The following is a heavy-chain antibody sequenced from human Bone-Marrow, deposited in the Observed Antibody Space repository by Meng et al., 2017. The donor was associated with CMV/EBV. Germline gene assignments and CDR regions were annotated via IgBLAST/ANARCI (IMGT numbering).Heavy chain of an antibody. CDR2: ISAYNGNT. CDR3: ARDHSSGWRGFPDYGLDV. J-gene: IGHJ6*02. D-gene: IGHD6-19*01. Sequence: ASVKVSCKASGYIFTSYGISWVRQAPGQGLEWMGWISAYNGNTNYAQKLQGRVTMTTDTSTSTAYMALRSLRTDDTAVYYCARDHSSGWRGFPDYGLDVWGQGTTVTVSS. V-gene: IGHV1-18*01. CDR1: GYIFTSYG.